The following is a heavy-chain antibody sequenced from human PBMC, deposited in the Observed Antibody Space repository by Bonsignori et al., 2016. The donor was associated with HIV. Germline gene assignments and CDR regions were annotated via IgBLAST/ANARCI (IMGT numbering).Heavy chain of an antibody. Sequence: ASVKVSCKASGYTFTSYDINWVRQATGQGLEWMGWMNPNSGNTGYAQKFQGRVTMTRNTSISTAYMELSSLRSEDTAVYYCARPRSIAAAGKRRWFDPWGQGTLVTVSS. J-gene: IGHJ5*02. V-gene: IGHV1-8*01. D-gene: IGHD6-13*01. CDR1: GYTFTSYD. CDR2: MNPNSGNT. CDR3: ARPRSIAAAGKRRWFDP.